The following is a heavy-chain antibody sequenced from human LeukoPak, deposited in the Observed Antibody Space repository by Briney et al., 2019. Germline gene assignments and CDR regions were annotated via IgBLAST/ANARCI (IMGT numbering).Heavy chain of an antibody. CDR2: ISGSGDNT. CDR3: AKDFGTPYYYGSGNPY. Sequence: PGGSLRLSCAASGFTFRNYAMSWVRQAPGKGLQWVSAISGSGDNTYYADSVKGRFTISRDNSKYTLYLQIKSLRAEDTAVYYCAKDFGTPYYYGSGNPYWGQGTQVTVPS. D-gene: IGHD3-10*01. V-gene: IGHV3-23*01. CDR1: GFTFRNYA. J-gene: IGHJ4*02.